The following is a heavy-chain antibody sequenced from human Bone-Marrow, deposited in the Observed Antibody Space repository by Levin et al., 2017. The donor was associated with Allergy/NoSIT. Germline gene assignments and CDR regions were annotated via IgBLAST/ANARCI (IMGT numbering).Heavy chain of an antibody. V-gene: IGHV3-7*01. CDR1: RVSFSDYY. CDR3: VRSPHGRYDY. J-gene: IGHJ4*02. D-gene: IGHD3-16*02. CDR2: INEGGGDK. Sequence: GESLKISCESSRVSFSDYYMSWVRQAPGKGLECVADINEGGGDKYYVGSVMGRFTISRDNGKNSVYLQMNSLRVEDTAVYYCVRSPHGRYDYWGQGTQVIVSS.